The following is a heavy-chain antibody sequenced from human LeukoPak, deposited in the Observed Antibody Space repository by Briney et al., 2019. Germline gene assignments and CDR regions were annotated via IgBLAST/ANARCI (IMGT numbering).Heavy chain of an antibody. V-gene: IGHV4-34*01. CDR1: GGSFSGYY. J-gene: IGHJ4*02. Sequence: KASETLSLTCAVYGGSFSGYYWSWIRQPPGKGLEWIGEINHSGSTNYNPSLKSRVTISVDTSKNQFSLKLSSVTAADTAVYYCARGWRWFGELWSNPLDYWGQGTLVTVSS. D-gene: IGHD3-10*01. CDR2: INHSGST. CDR3: ARGWRWFGELWSNPLDY.